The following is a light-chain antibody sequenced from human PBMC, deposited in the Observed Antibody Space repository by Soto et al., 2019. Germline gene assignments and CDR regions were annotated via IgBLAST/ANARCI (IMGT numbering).Light chain of an antibody. CDR1: QDINKN. V-gene: IGKV1-39*01. CDR3: QQSYNSPPIT. Sequence: DIQMTQSPSSLSASVGDRVTITCQASQDINKNLIWYQQKPGKAPKLLIYDASDLETGVPSRFRGSGYGTDFALTITSLQPEDFATYYCQQSYNSPPITFGQGTRLEIK. CDR2: DAS. J-gene: IGKJ5*01.